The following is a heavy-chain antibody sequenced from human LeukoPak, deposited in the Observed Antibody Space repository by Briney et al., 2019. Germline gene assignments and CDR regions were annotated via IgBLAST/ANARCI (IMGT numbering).Heavy chain of an antibody. CDR1: GYTFTSYG. CDR3: ARVNIVVVPYYYYYGMDV. J-gene: IGHJ6*02. Sequence: GASVKVSCKASGYTFTSYGISWVRQAPGQGLEWMGWISAYNGNTNYAQKLQGRVTMTTDTSTSTAYMELRSLRSDDTAVYYCARVNIVVVPYYYYYGMDVWGQGTTVTVSS. CDR2: ISAYNGNT. V-gene: IGHV1-18*01. D-gene: IGHD2-2*01.